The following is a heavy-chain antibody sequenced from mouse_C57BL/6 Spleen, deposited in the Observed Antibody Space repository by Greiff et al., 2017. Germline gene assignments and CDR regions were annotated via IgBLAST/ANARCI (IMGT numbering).Heavy chain of an antibody. J-gene: IGHJ3*01. V-gene: IGHV1-54*01. Sequence: QVQLKQSGAELVRPGTSVKVSCKASGYAFTNYLIEWVKQRPGQGLEWIGVINPGSGGTNYNEKFKGKATLTADKSSSTAYMQLSSLTSEDSAVYFCARHDYDAGFAYWGQGTLVTVSA. CDR2: INPGSGGT. CDR1: GYAFTNYL. D-gene: IGHD2-4*01. CDR3: ARHDYDAGFAY.